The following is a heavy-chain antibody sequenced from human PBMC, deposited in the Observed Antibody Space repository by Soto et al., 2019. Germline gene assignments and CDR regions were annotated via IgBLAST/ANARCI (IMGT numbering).Heavy chain of an antibody. CDR3: AKDSAGPYCSGGSCYFDY. CDR2: ISGSGGST. J-gene: IGHJ4*02. D-gene: IGHD2-15*01. Sequence: GGSLRLSCAASGFTFSSYAMSWVRQAPGKGLEWVSAISGSGGSTYYADSVKGRFTISRDNSKNTLYLQMNSLRAEDTAVYYCAKDSAGPYCSGGSCYFDYWGQGTLVTVSS. V-gene: IGHV3-23*01. CDR1: GFTFSSYA.